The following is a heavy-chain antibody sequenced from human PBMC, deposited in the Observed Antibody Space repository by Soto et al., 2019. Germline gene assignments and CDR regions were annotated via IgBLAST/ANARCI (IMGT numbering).Heavy chain of an antibody. CDR3: ARERRAYYYGSGSKNDAFDI. Sequence: SETLSLTCTVSGGSISSGGYYWSWIRQHPGKGLEWIGYIYYSGSTYYNPSLKSRVTISVDTSKNQFSLKLSSVTAADTAVYYCARERRAYYYGSGSKNDAFDIWGQGTMVTVSS. J-gene: IGHJ3*02. V-gene: IGHV4-31*03. D-gene: IGHD3-10*01. CDR2: IYYSGST. CDR1: GGSISSGGYY.